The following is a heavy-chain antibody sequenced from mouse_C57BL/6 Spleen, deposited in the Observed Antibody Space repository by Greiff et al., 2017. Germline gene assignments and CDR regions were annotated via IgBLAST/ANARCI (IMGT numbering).Heavy chain of an antibody. CDR2: IHPNSGST. V-gene: IGHV1-64*01. CDR3: ERESLGRYFDD. J-gene: IGHJ2*01. CDR1: GYTFTSYW. D-gene: IGHD4-1*01. Sequence: QVQLQQPGAELVKPGASVKLSCKASGYTFTSYWMHWVKQRPGQGLEWIGMIHPNSGSTNYNEKFKSKATLTVDKSSSTAYMQLRSLTSEDSAVYYCERESLGRYFDDWSQGTTLTVSS.